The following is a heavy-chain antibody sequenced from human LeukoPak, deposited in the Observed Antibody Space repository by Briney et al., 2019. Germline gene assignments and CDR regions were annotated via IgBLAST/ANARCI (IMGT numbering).Heavy chain of an antibody. Sequence: PGRSLRLSCAASGFTFSNYAMHWVRQAPGTGLEWVAVISYDGSNKYYADSVRGRFTISRDNSNNALYLQMNSPRVEDTAVYYCARERLFGSGSYYNVPAYWGQGTLVTVSS. CDR3: ARERLFGSGSYYNVPAY. CDR2: ISYDGSNK. J-gene: IGHJ4*02. CDR1: GFTFSNYA. V-gene: IGHV3-30*04. D-gene: IGHD3-10*01.